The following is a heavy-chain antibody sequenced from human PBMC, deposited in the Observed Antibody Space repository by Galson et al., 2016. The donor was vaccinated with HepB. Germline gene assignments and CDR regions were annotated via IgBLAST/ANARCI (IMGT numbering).Heavy chain of an antibody. CDR1: GGSIASYY. CDR3: ARGKRERGGSDFYLAYYYHGMDV. CDR2: IYYSGNT. D-gene: IGHD3/OR15-3a*01. J-gene: IGHJ6*02. Sequence: SETLSLTCTVSGGSIASYYWSWIRQSPGKGLEWIGYIYYSGNTNYNPSLKSRVTISVDLSKNQFSLRLRSVTAADTAVYFCARGKRERGGSDFYLAYYYHGMDVWGQGTTVTVSS. V-gene: IGHV4-59*01.